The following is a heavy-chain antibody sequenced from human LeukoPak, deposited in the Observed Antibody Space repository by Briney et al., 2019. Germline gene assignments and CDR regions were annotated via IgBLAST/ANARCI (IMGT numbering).Heavy chain of an antibody. CDR2: IYTSGST. D-gene: IGHD4-23*01. CDR3: PRHYPGGSTVATLYFDY. J-gene: IGHJ4*02. V-gene: IGHV4-4*07. Sequence: SETLSLTCTVSGGSISRYYWSWIRQPAGKGLEWIGRIYTSGSTNYNPSLKSRVTMSVDTSKNQFSLKLSSGTGVDAAVYYCPRHYPGGSTVATLYFDYWGQGTLVTVSS. CDR1: GGSISRYY.